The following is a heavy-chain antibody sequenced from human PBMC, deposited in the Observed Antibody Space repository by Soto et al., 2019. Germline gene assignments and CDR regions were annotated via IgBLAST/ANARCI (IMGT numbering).Heavy chain of an antibody. V-gene: IGHV4-4*02. CDR3: ARARATIAAAAIYDG. Sequence: SETLSLTCAVSGGSISTSNWWSWVRQPPGKGLEWIGEVYRTGSTNYNPSLGSRLTISVDKSKNQFSLKLTAVTAADTAVYYCARARATIAAAAIYDGWGQGTLVTRSS. D-gene: IGHD6-13*01. CDR2: VYRTGST. J-gene: IGHJ1*01. CDR1: GGSISTSNW.